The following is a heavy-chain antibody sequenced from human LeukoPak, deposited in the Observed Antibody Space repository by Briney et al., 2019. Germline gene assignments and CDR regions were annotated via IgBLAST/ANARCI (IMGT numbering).Heavy chain of an antibody. CDR2: IYYSGST. CDR1: GGSIRSYY. D-gene: IGHD2-15*01. V-gene: IGHV4-59*01. Sequence: SETLSLTCTVSGGSIRSYYWSWIPQPPGKALEWIGYIYYSGSTNYNPSLKSRVTISVDTSKNQFSLKLSSVTAADTAVYYCARGLAVTDYWGQGTLVTVSS. CDR3: ARGLAVTDY. J-gene: IGHJ4*02.